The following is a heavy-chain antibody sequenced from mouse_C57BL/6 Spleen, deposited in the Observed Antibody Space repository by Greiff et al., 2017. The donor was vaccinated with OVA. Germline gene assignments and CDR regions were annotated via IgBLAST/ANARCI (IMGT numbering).Heavy chain of an antibody. J-gene: IGHJ3*01. CDR3: ARGGQLRLPAWFAY. Sequence: VQLQQSGPELVKPGASVKISCKASGYTFTDYYMNWVKQSHGKSLEWIGDINPNNGGTSYNQKFKGKATLTVDKSSSTAYMELRSLTSEDSAVYYCARGGQLRLPAWFAYWGQGTLVTVSA. CDR1: GYTFTDYY. D-gene: IGHD3-2*02. CDR2: INPNNGGT. V-gene: IGHV1-26*01.